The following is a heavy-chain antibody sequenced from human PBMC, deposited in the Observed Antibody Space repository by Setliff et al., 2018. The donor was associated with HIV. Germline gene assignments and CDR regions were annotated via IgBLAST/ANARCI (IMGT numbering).Heavy chain of an antibody. Sequence: SETLSLTCTVSGGSISNYYWSWIRQPPGKGLEWIGYIYASGSTNYSPSLKSRVTISVDTSKNQFSLKLSSVTAADTAVYYCARHVKEVMTALWYYYYYMDVWGKGTTVTVSS. D-gene: IGHD2-21*02. CDR3: ARHVKEVMTALWYYYYYMDV. CDR2: IYASGST. V-gene: IGHV4-59*08. J-gene: IGHJ6*03. CDR1: GGSISNYY.